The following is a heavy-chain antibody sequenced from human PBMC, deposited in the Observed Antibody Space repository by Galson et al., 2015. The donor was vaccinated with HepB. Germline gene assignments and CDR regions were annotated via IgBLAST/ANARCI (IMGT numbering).Heavy chain of an antibody. V-gene: IGHV1-2*06. Sequence: SVKVSCKASGYTFTGYYMHWVRQAPGQGLEWMGRINPNSGGTNYAQKFQGRVTMTRDTSISTAYMELSRLRSDDTAVYYCARADSSSWYFQHWGQGTLVTVSS. D-gene: IGHD6-13*01. J-gene: IGHJ1*01. CDR3: ARADSSSWYFQH. CDR1: GYTFTGYY. CDR2: INPNSGGT.